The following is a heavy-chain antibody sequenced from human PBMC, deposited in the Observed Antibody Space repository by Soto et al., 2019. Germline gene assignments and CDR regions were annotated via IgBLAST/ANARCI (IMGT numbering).Heavy chain of an antibody. Sequence: QVQLAESGGGVVQPGRSLRLSCADSGFTFSLYAMHWVRQAPGKGLEWVAVISHDGTNTFYANSAKGRFTISRDNSMTALYLQMISLRAEDTAVYYCARVGTTMVLLLITSWFDPWGQGTLVTVSS. J-gene: IGHJ5*02. CDR3: ARVGTTMVLLLITSWFDP. D-gene: IGHD3-22*01. CDR1: GFTFSLYA. CDR2: ISHDGTNT. V-gene: IGHV3-30-3*01.